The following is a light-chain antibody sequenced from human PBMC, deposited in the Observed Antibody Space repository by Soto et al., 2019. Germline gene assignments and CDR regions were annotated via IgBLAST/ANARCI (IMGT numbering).Light chain of an antibody. J-gene: IGKJ1*01. Sequence: DIKMTQSPSTLSGSVRDRVTITCRASQTISSWLAWYQQKPGKAPKLLIYKASTLKSGVPSRFSGSGSGAEFTLTISSLEPEDFAVYYCQQRSNWPPTFGQGTKVDIK. V-gene: IGKV1-5*03. CDR3: QQRSNWPPT. CDR2: KAS. CDR1: QTISSW.